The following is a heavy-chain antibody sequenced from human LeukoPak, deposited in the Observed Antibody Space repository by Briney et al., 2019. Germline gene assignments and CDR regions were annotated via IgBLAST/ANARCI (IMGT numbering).Heavy chain of an antibody. V-gene: IGHV4-39*01. CDR2: IYYSGST. CDR1: GGSISSSSYY. J-gene: IGHJ4*02. D-gene: IGHD1-26*01. Sequence: SETLSLTCTVSGGSISSSSYYWGWLRQPPGKGLEWIGSIYYSGSTYYNPSLKSRVTISVDTSKNQFSLKLSSVTAADTAVYYCARLGRSYYLDYWGQGTLVTVSS. CDR3: ARLGRSYYLDY.